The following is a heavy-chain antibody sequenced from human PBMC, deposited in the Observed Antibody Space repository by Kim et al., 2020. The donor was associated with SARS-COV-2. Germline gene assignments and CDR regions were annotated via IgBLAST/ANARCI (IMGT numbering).Heavy chain of an antibody. V-gene: IGHV1-8*01. CDR3: VRGLGRSDY. J-gene: IGHJ4*02. CDR1: GYTFKNYD. D-gene: IGHD3-16*01. Sequence: ASVKVSCRASGYTFKNYDINWVRQATGQGLEWMGWMNPNSGNTGYAQKFQDRVTMTRDTSINTAYMELSSLEFEDTAVYYCVRGLGRSDYWGQGTLVIVSS. CDR2: MNPNSGNT.